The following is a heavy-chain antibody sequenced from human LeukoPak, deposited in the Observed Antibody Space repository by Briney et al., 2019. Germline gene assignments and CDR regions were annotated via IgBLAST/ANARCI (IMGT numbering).Heavy chain of an antibody. J-gene: IGHJ6*02. CDR2: ISGSGGST. D-gene: IGHD2-21*01. Sequence: GGSLRLSCAASGFTFSSYAMSRVRQAPGKGLEWVSAISGSGGSTYYADSVKGRFTISRDNSKNTLYLQMNSLRAEDTAVYYCAKTGDYYYYGMDVWGQGTTVTVSS. CDR3: AKTGDYYYYGMDV. CDR1: GFTFSSYA. V-gene: IGHV3-23*01.